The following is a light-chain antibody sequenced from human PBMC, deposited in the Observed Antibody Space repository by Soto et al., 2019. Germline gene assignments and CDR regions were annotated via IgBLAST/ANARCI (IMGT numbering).Light chain of an antibody. CDR1: QSISSW. V-gene: IGKV1-5*01. J-gene: IGKJ1*01. CDR3: QQYNSYSWT. CDR2: DAS. Sequence: DIQMTQSPSTLSASVGDRVTITCRASQSISSWLAWYQQKPGKAPKLLIYDASSLESGVPSRFSGSGSGTEFPLTISSLQPDDFATYYCQQYNSYSWTFGQGTKVAIK.